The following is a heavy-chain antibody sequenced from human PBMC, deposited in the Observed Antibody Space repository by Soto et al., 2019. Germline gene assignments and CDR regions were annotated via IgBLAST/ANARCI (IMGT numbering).Heavy chain of an antibody. J-gene: IGHJ4*02. CDR1: GGSVSPYY. CDR2: IYSFGST. CDR3: ARHKSTVNILDY. Sequence: SETLSLTCTVSGGSVSPYYWSWILQPPWKGLEWIGYIYSFGSTNYNASLESRVSMSVDTSKNQVSLKLTSVTVADTAVYYCARHKSTVNILDYWGQGTLVTVSS. V-gene: IGHV4-59*08. D-gene: IGHD4-17*01.